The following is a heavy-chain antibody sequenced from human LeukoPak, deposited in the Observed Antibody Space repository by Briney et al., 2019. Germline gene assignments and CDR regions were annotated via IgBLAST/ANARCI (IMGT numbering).Heavy chain of an antibody. J-gene: IGHJ4*02. CDR1: GGSISTYY. CDR3: ARHGGTIDYFDY. CDR2: ISYGGAT. V-gene: IGHV4-59*08. D-gene: IGHD1-26*01. Sequence: SETLSPTCTVSGGSISTYYWSWIRQPPGKQLEWIGYISYGGATSYNPSLKRRVTISVNSPKNYFSLRLTSLTAADTALYYCARHGGTIDYFDYWGPGSLVTVSS.